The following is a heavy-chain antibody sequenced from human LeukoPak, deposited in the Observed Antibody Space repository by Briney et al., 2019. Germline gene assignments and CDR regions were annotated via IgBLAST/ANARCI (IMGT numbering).Heavy chain of an antibody. CDR2: ISYDGSNK. CDR1: GFTFSSYG. V-gene: IGHV3-30*18. Sequence: PGRSLRLSCAASGFTFSSYGMHWVRQAPGKGLEWVAVISYDGSNKYYADSVKGRFTISRDNSKNTPYLQMNSLRAEDTAVYYCAKDELELRGNYFDYWGQGTLVTVSS. D-gene: IGHD1-7*01. J-gene: IGHJ4*02. CDR3: AKDELELRGNYFDY.